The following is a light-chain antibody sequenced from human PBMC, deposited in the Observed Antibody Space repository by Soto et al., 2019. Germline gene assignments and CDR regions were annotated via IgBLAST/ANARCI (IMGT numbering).Light chain of an antibody. Sequence: EIVLTQSPATLSLSPGERATLSCRASQSVSSYLAWYQQRPGQAPRLLIFDTSNRATDIPARFSGSGSGTDFTLTISGLEPEDFAVYDCQQRTNRPPITFGQGTRLEIK. CDR2: DTS. CDR3: QQRTNRPPIT. V-gene: IGKV3-11*01. J-gene: IGKJ5*01. CDR1: QSVSSY.